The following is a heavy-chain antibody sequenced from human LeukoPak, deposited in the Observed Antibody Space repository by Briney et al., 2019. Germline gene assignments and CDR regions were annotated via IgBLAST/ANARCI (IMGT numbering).Heavy chain of an antibody. CDR1: GYTFTGYY. CDR2: INPNSGGT. CDR3: ARMGRYYDSSGSPAY. J-gene: IGHJ4*02. V-gene: IGHV1-2*02. D-gene: IGHD3-22*01. Sequence: ASEMVSCKASGYTFTGYYMHWVRQAPGQGLEWMGWINPNSGGTNYAQKFQGRVTMTRDTSISTAYMELSRLRSDDTAVYYCARMGRYYDSSGSPAYWGQGTLVTVSS.